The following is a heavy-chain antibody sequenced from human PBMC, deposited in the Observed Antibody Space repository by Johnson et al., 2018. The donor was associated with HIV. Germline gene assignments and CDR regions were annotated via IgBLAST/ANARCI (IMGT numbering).Heavy chain of an antibody. J-gene: IGHJ3*01. CDR3: AKGMGLSIGELSDAFHF. CDR1: GFTFSDYY. Sequence: QEQLVVSGGGLVKPGGSLRLSCAASGFTFSDYYMSWIRQAPGKGLEWVSYIGGSDTTIYYADSVKGRFTISRDNSKNTLNLQMNSLRPEDTAVYYCAKGMGLSIGELSDAFHFWGLGTVVTVSS. D-gene: IGHD3-10*01. V-gene: IGHV3-11*04. CDR2: IGGSDTTI.